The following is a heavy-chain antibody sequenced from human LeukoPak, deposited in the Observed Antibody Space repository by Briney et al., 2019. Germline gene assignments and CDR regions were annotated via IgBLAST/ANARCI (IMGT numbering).Heavy chain of an antibody. CDR1: GYTFTGYY. J-gene: IGHJ4*02. D-gene: IGHD2-2*01. CDR3: ARGYQLLYFGY. CDR2: ISAYNGNT. Sequence: ASVKVSCKASGYTFTGYYIHWVRQAPRQGLEWMGWISAYNGNTNYAQKLQGRVTMTTDTSTSTAYMELRSLRSDDTAVYYCARGYQLLYFGYWGQGTLVTVSS. V-gene: IGHV1-18*04.